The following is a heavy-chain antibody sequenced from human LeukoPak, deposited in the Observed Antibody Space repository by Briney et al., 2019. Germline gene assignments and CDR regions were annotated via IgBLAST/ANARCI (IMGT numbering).Heavy chain of an antibody. CDR3: ARRSSSSCYDY. D-gene: IGHD2-2*01. CDR1: GLHFSNYW. V-gene: IGHV5-51*01. CDR2: IYPGDSES. Sequence: GESLKISCEGSGLHFSNYWIAWVRQMPGKGLEWMGIIYPGDSESRYSPSFEGQVTISVDKSISTAYQQWSSLKASDTAIYYCARRSSSSCYDYWGQGTLVTVSS. J-gene: IGHJ4*02.